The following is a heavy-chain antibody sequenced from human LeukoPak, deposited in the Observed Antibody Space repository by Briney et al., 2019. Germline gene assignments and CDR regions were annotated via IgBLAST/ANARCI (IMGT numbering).Heavy chain of an antibody. Sequence: ASVKVSCKASGYTFTGYYMHWVRQAPGQGLEWMGWINPNSGGTNYAQKFQGRVTMTRDTSISTAYTELSRLRSGDTAVYYCARERWLQLPAFDIWGQGTMVTVSS. CDR3: ARERWLQLPAFDI. V-gene: IGHV1-2*02. D-gene: IGHD5-24*01. CDR1: GYTFTGYY. J-gene: IGHJ3*02. CDR2: INPNSGGT.